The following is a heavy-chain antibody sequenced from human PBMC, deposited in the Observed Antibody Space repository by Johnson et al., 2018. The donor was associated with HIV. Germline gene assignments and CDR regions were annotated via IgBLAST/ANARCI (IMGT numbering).Heavy chain of an antibody. CDR3: ARERIGYSSSGDAFDI. CDR2: IWYDGSNK. V-gene: IGHV3-33*01. Sequence: QEKLVESWGGVVQPGRSLRLSCAASGFTFSSYGMHWVRQAPGKGLEWVAVIWYDGSNKYYADSVKGRFTISRDNSKNTLYLQMNSLRAEDTAVYYCARERIGYSSSGDAFDIWGQGTVVTVSS. CDR1: GFTFSSYG. J-gene: IGHJ3*02. D-gene: IGHD6-13*01.